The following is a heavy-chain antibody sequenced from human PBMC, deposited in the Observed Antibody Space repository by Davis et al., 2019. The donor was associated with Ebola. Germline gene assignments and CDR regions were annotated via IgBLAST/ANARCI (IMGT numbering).Heavy chain of an antibody. V-gene: IGHV1-46*01. J-gene: IGHJ4*02. CDR2: INTSVGFT. CDR1: GDWFTSYY. D-gene: IGHD1/OR15-1a*01. CDR3: REGKLEELDY. Sequence: ASVKVSCKASGDWFTSYYMHRVRQAPRHGLEWMGTINTSVGFTSYAQDFQGRVTMTRDTSTSTVHMDLRSLRSEDTAVYYCREGKLEELDYWGQGTLVTVSS.